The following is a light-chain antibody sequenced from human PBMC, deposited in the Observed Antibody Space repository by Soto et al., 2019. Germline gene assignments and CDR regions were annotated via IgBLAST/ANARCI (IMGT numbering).Light chain of an antibody. Sequence: DIQLTQSPSFLSASVGDRVTITCRARQDISSYLAWYHQKPGKAPKLLIYAASTLQSGVPSRSSGSGSGTEFTLTISSLQPEDFATYYCQQLNTYPFTLGPGTKVDIK. CDR1: QDISSY. V-gene: IGKV1-9*01. CDR2: AAS. J-gene: IGKJ3*01. CDR3: QQLNTYPFT.